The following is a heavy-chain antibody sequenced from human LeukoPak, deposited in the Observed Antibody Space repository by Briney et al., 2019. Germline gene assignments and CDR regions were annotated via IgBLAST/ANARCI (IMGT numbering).Heavy chain of an antibody. CDR3: ARDHGNGDAFDI. Sequence: EPSETLSLTCTVSGGSISSDYWSWIRQPPGKGLGLIGYIYYSGSTNYNPSLKSQVPISVDTSKNQFSLNLSSVTAADTAVYYCARDHGNGDAFDIWGQGTMDTVSS. D-gene: IGHD1-14*01. CDR2: IYYSGST. J-gene: IGHJ3*02. CDR1: GGSISSDY. V-gene: IGHV4-59*01.